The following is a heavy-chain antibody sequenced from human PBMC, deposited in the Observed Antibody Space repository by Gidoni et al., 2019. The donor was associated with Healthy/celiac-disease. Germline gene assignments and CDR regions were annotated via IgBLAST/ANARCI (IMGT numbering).Heavy chain of an antibody. Sequence: QVQLQQWGAGLLKPSETLSLTCAVYGGSFSGYYWSWIRQPPGKGLEWIGEINHSGSTNYNPSLKSRVTISVDTSKNQFSLKLSSVTAADTAVYYCARLKYQLLLCAFDIWGQGTMVTVSS. CDR1: GGSFSGYY. J-gene: IGHJ3*02. V-gene: IGHV4-34*01. CDR2: INHSGST. CDR3: ARLKYQLLLCAFDI. D-gene: IGHD2-2*01.